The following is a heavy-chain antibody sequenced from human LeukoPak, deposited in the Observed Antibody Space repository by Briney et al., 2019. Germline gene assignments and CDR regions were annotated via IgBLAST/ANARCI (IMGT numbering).Heavy chain of an antibody. CDR1: GGSISSYY. CDR3: ARQKQQLVNYYFDY. V-gene: IGHV4-59*08. Sequence: PSETLSLTCTVSGGSISSYYWSWIRQPPGKGLEWIGYIYYSGSTNYNPSLKSRVTISVDTSKNQFSLKLSSVTAADTAVYYCARQKQQLVNYYFDYWGQGTLVTVSS. D-gene: IGHD6-13*01. CDR2: IYYSGST. J-gene: IGHJ4*02.